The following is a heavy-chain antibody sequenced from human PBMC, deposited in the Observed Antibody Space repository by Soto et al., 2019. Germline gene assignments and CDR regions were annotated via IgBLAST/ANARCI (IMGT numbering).Heavy chain of an antibody. CDR1: GFTFSNFW. J-gene: IGHJ6*02. CDR3: VRGASYYDFWSALRREYQYGMDV. D-gene: IGHD3-3*01. CDR2: IRQDGTYK. Sequence: GGSLRLSCAASGFTFSNFWMSWVRQAPGKGLEWVANIRQDGTYKNYVDSVKGRFTISRDNAKNSLYLQMNSLRGEDTAVYYCVRGASYYDFWSALRREYQYGMDVWGQGTTVTVSS. V-gene: IGHV3-7*03.